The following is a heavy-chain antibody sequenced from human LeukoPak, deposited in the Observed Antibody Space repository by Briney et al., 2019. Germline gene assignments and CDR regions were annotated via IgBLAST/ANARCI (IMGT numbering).Heavy chain of an antibody. V-gene: IGHV3-30*04. CDR1: GFTFSSYA. CDR3: ARDPRVVVTAMLRGNYYMDV. CDR2: ISYDGSNK. D-gene: IGHD2-21*02. J-gene: IGHJ6*03. Sequence: GGSLRLSCAASGFTFSSYAMHWVRQAPGKGLEWVAVISYDGSNKYYADSVKGRFTISRDNSKNTLYLQMNSLRAEDTAVYYCARDPRVVVTAMLRGNYYMDVWGKGTTVTVSS.